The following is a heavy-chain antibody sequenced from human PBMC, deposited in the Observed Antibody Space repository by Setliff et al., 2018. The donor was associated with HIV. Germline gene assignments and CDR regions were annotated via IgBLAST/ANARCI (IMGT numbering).Heavy chain of an antibody. CDR3: ARDFSTYYYGLDV. CDR1: GFTFSRYG. D-gene: IGHD1-26*01. Sequence: GGSLRLSCAASGFTFSRYGMHWVRQAPGKGLEWVAFISYDGSKKYDADFVKGRFTISRDNSKNTLYLQMNSLRTDDTAVYFCARDFSTYYYGLDVWGQGTAVTVSS. V-gene: IGHV3-30*04. CDR2: ISYDGSKK. J-gene: IGHJ6*02.